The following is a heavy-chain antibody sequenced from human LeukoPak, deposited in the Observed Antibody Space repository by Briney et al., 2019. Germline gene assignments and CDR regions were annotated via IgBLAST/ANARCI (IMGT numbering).Heavy chain of an antibody. CDR2: INPDGSSR. D-gene: IGHD5-24*01. CDR3: AREGGPRDGYNLGY. Sequence: GGTLRLSCAASGFTFSSSWMHWVRQAPGKGLVWVSRINPDGSSRSYADSVKGRFTISRDNAKNTLYLQMNSLRAEDTAVYYCAREGGPRDGYNLGYWGQGTLVTVSS. V-gene: IGHV3-74*01. J-gene: IGHJ4*02. CDR1: GFTFSSSW.